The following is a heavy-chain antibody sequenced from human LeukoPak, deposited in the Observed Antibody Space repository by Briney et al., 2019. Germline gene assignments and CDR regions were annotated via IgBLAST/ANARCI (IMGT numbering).Heavy chain of an antibody. Sequence: GRSLRLSCAASGFTFSSYAMHWVRQAPGKGLEWVAVISYDGSNKYYADSVKGRFTISRDNSKNTLYLQMNSLRAEDTAVYYCAKDLRKDTAMVTFMDYWGQGTLVTVSS. CDR3: AKDLRKDTAMVTFMDY. J-gene: IGHJ4*02. CDR1: GFTFSSYA. V-gene: IGHV3-30*04. D-gene: IGHD5-18*01. CDR2: ISYDGSNK.